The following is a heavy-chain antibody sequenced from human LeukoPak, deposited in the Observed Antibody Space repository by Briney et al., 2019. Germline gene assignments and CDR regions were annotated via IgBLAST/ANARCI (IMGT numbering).Heavy chain of an antibody. CDR3: AKEGGYNYGYLDS. CDR1: GFSYSSYA. CDR2: ISGSGDT. Sequence: GGSLRLSCAVSGFSYSSYAMSWVRQAPGKGLEGVSTISGSGDTYNVDSVKGRFTISRDNSKNTLYLQMNSLRAEDTAVYYCAKEGGYNYGYLDSWGQGTLVTVSS. D-gene: IGHD5-18*01. V-gene: IGHV3-23*01. J-gene: IGHJ4*02.